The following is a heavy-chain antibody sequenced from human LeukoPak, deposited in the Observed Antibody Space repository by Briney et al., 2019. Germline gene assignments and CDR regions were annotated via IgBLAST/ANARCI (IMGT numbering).Heavy chain of an antibody. CDR2: ISGSNSYI. CDR3: ARALTTLTYEGY. D-gene: IGHD1-1*01. J-gene: IGHJ4*02. Sequence: VGSLRLSCAASGFTFSSYTMHWIRQAPGKGLEWVSSISGSNSYIFYADSVKGRFTVSRDNAKDSLYLQMNSLRAEDTAVYYCARALTTLTYEGYWGQGTLVTVSS. CDR1: GFTFSSYT. V-gene: IGHV3-21*01.